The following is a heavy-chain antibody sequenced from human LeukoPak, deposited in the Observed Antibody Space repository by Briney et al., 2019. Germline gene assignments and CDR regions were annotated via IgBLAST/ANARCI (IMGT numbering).Heavy chain of an antibody. CDR2: IYTSGST. V-gene: IGHV4-61*02. D-gene: IGHD4-23*01. CDR3: ARDRPWRGGNGY. Sequence: SQTLSLTCTVSGGSISSGSYYWSWIRQPAGKGLEWIGRIYTSGSTNYNPSLKSRVTISVDTSKNQFSLKLSSVTPADTAVYYCARDRPWRGGNGYWGQGTLVTVSS. J-gene: IGHJ4*02. CDR1: GGSISSGSYY.